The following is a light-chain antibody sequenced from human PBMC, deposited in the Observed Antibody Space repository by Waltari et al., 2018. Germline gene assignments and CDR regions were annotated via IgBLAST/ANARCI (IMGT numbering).Light chain of an antibody. J-gene: IGKJ1*01. Sequence: VLTQSPATLSVSPGERATLSCRASQCVSTNLAWYQQRPGQPPRLLIYDSSKRATGIPARFSGSGSGTAFTLAIDSLEPEDFAVYYCQQRTNWWTFGQGTKVDIK. V-gene: IGKV3-11*01. CDR3: QQRTNWWT. CDR2: DSS. CDR1: QCVSTN.